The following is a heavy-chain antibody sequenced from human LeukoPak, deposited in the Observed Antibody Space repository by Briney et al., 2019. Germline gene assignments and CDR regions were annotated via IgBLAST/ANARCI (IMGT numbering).Heavy chain of an antibody. CDR2: IYYSGST. CDR3: ARLHCSGGSCYSASEGNWFDP. V-gene: IGHV4-59*08. Sequence: SETLPLTCTVSGGSISSYYWSWIRQPPGKGLEWIGYIYYSGSTNYNPSLKSRVTISVDTSKNQFSLKLSSVTAADTAVYYCARLHCSGGSCYSASEGNWFDPWGQGTLVTVSS. J-gene: IGHJ5*02. CDR1: GGSISSYY. D-gene: IGHD2-15*01.